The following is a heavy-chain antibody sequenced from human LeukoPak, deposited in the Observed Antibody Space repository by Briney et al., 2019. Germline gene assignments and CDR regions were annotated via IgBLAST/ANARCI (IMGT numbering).Heavy chain of an antibody. V-gene: IGHV3-7*01. Sequence: GGSLRLSCAASGFILSSYWMAWVRQAPGKGLEWVANIKQDGSQFNYMDSVKGRFTISRDNAKNSVHLNLSSLRVENSAIYYCARETRGGTYRYNFLDYWGLGTLVTVSS. D-gene: IGHD3-16*02. CDR2: IKQDGSQF. J-gene: IGHJ4*02. CDR3: ARETRGGTYRYNFLDY. CDR1: GFILSSYW.